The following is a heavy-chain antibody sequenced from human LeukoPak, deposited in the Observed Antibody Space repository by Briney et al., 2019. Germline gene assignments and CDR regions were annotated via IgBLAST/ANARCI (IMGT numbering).Heavy chain of an antibody. CDR3: ARERVGYSYGATCFDY. CDR2: ICSSSSYI. V-gene: IGHV3-21*01. CDR1: GFTFSSYS. J-gene: IGHJ4*02. Sequence: GGSLRLSCAASGFTFSSYSMNWVRQAPGKGLEWVSSICSSSSYIYYADSVKGRFTISRDNAKNSLYLQMNSLRAEDTAVYYCARERVGYSYGATCFDYWGQGTLVTVSS. D-gene: IGHD5-18*01.